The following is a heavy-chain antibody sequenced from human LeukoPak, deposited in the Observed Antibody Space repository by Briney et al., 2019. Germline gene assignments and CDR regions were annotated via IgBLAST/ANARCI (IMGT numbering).Heavy chain of an antibody. CDR1: GFTFSSYG. CDR3: AQTNGYYVY. CDR2: ISGSGGNT. V-gene: IGHV3-23*01. Sequence: GGSLRLSCAASGFTFSSYGMSWVRQAPGKGLEWVSSISGSGGNTYYADSVKGRFTISRDNSKSTVYLQMNSLRAEDTAVYHCAQTNGYYVYWGQGTLVTVSS. J-gene: IGHJ4*02. D-gene: IGHD3-3*01.